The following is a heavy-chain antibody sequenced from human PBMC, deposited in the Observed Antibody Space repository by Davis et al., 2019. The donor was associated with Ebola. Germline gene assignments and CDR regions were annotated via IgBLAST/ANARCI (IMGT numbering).Heavy chain of an antibody. Sequence: MPSETLSLTCTVSGGSISSGGYYWSWIRQHPGKGLEWIGYIYYSGSTYYNPSLKSRVTISVDTSKNQFSLKLSSVTAADTAVYYCARDRYTMVQGVISKPGWYFDLWGRGTLVTVSS. V-gene: IGHV4-31*03. J-gene: IGHJ2*01. CDR1: GGSISSGGYY. CDR2: IYYSGST. CDR3: ARDRYTMVQGVISKPGWYFDL. D-gene: IGHD3-10*01.